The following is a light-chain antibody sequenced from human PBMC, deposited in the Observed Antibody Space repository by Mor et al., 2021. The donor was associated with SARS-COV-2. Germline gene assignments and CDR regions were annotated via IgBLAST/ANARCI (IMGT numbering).Light chain of an antibody. CDR2: WAS. Sequence: QTILYNSNNKNHLAWYQQKPGQPPKLLISWASPREFGVPDRFSGSGSGTDFTLTISSLQPEDFATYYCQQYNTYPYTFGQGTKLEIK. V-gene: IGKV4-1*01. CDR1: QTILYNSNNKNH. CDR3: QQYNTYPYT. J-gene: IGKJ2*01.